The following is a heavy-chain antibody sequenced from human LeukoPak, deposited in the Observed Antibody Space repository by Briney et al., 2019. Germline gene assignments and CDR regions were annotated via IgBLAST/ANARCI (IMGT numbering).Heavy chain of an antibody. CDR3: ALSLRDSSFDY. Sequence: GGSLRLSCAASGFTFSDYYMSWIRQAPGKGLEWVSYISSSGSTIYYADSVKGRFTISRDNAKNSLYLQMNSLRAEDTAVYYCALSLRDSSFDYWGQGTLVTVSS. D-gene: IGHD3-10*01. J-gene: IGHJ4*02. V-gene: IGHV3-11*01. CDR1: GFTFSDYY. CDR2: ISSSGSTI.